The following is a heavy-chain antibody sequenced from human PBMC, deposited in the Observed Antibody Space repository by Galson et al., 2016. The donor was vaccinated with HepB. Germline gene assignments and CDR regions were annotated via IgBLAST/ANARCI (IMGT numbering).Heavy chain of an antibody. J-gene: IGHJ5*02. D-gene: IGHD3-10*01. CDR2: VYYSGST. Sequence: SETLSLTCTVSGASVSSSNYYWGWIRQSPGKGLEWIGTVYYSGSTYYKSSLKSRITISVDTSKNQFSLILRSVTAADTAVYYCARHEYFFGSGTDRWFDPWGQGILVTVSS. CDR3: ARHEYFFGSGTDRWFDP. V-gene: IGHV4-39*01. CDR1: GASVSSSNYY.